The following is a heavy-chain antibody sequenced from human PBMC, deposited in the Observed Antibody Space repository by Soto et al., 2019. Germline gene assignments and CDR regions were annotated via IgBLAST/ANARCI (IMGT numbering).Heavy chain of an antibody. CDR1: GFXFSSYS. D-gene: IGHD2-2*01. Sequence: EVQLLESGGDLVQPVGSLRLSCAXSGFXFSSYSMSWVRQAPGKGLEWVSSISGIGVNTYYTDSVKGRFTISRDHSKNTLYLQMNGLRGEDTAVYYCAKVFSSPRPGLSSIDSWGQGTLVTVSS. J-gene: IGHJ4*02. V-gene: IGHV3-23*01. CDR2: ISGIGVNT. CDR3: AKVFSSPRPGLSSIDS.